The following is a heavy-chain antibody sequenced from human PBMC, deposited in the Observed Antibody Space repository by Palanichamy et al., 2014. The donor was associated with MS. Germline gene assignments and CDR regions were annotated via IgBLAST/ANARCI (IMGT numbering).Heavy chain of an antibody. CDR3: ARDRDTGSVGQGGYYFDY. V-gene: IGHV3-33*01. D-gene: IGHD5-18*01. Sequence: QVQLVEVWGRAWSSLGRSLRLSCAASGFSFSSYAMHWVRQAPGKGLEWVAIIWYDASNKYYADSVKGRFTISRDNSKNTLYLQMNSLRAEDTAVYYCARDRDTGSVGQGGYYFDYWGQGTLVTVSS. J-gene: IGHJ4*02. CDR2: IWYDASNK. CDR1: GFSFSSYA.